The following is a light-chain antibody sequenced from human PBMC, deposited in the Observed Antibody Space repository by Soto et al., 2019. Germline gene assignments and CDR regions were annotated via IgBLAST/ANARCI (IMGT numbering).Light chain of an antibody. CDR3: QKYISAPFT. CDR1: QGITNY. V-gene: IGKV1-27*01. CDR2: AAS. J-gene: IGKJ3*01. Sequence: DIQMTQSPSSLSASVGDRVTVTCRASQGITNYLAWYQQKPGKVPKLLIYAASTLQSGVPSRFSGSGSGTDFTLTISSLQPEDVATYYCQKYISAPFTFGPGTNVDIK.